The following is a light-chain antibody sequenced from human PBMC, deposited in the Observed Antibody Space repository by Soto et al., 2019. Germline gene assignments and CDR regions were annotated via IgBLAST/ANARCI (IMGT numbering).Light chain of an antibody. J-gene: IGKJ1*01. CDR3: QQYNSYSE. Sequence: DIQMTQSPSTLSASVGDRVTITCRASQSISSWLAWYQQKPGKAPKLLIYDASSLESGVPSRFSGSESGTEFTLTISSLQPDDFATYYCQQYNSYSEFGQGTKVEIK. CDR2: DAS. CDR1: QSISSW. V-gene: IGKV1-5*01.